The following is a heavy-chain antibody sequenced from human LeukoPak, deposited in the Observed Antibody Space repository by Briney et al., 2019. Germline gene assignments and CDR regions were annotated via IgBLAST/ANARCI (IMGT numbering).Heavy chain of an antibody. V-gene: IGHV4-31*03. Sequence: SETLSLTCTVSGGSISTGGYYWSWIRQHPGKGVDWIGYIYSSGSTYYNPSLKCRVTISVDTSKNQFYLKVSSVTAADTAVYYCARGAGSGSTPDYWGQGNLITVS. CDR1: GGSISTGGYY. CDR3: ARGAGSGSTPDY. D-gene: IGHD3-10*01. J-gene: IGHJ4*02. CDR2: IYSSGST.